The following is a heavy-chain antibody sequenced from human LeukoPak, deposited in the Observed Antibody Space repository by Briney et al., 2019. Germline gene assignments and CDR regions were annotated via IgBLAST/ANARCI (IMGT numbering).Heavy chain of an antibody. Sequence: TGGSLRLSCAASGFTFSSYAMSWVRQPPGKGLEWIGEINHRGSTNYNPSLKSRVTISVDTSKNQFSLKLSSVTAADTAVHYCARGPRIAAAGQNYYYYGMDVWGQGTTVTVSS. CDR2: INHRGST. CDR3: ARGPRIAAAGQNYYYYGMDV. V-gene: IGHV4-34*01. D-gene: IGHD6-13*01. CDR1: GFTFSSYA. J-gene: IGHJ6*02.